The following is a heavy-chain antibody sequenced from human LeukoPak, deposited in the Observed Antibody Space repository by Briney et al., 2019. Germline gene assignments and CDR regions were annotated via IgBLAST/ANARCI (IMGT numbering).Heavy chain of an antibody. CDR1: GFXFSSYS. CDR2: ISSSSSYI. Sequence: GGSLRLSCAASGFXFSSYSINWVRQAPGKGREWLSLISSSSSYIYYADSVKGRFTISRDNAKHSLYLQMNSLRAEDTAVYYCARGGGYTFDDWGQGTLVAASS. CDR3: ARGGGYTFDD. D-gene: IGHD1-1*01. J-gene: IGHJ4*02. V-gene: IGHV3-21*04.